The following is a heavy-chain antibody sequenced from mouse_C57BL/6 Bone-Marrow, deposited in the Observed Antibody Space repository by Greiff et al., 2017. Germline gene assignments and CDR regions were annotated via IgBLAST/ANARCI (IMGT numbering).Heavy chain of an antibody. CDR1: GYTFTDYE. V-gene: IGHV1-15*01. CDR2: IDPETGGT. Sequence: VQLQQSGAELVRPGASVTLSCKASGYTFTDYEMHWVKQTPVHGLEWIGAIDPETGGTAYNQKFKGKAILTADKSSSTASMELRSLTSEDSAVYYCTRGGEAGVIWGQGTSVTVSS. D-gene: IGHD2-13*01. J-gene: IGHJ4*01. CDR3: TRGGEAGVI.